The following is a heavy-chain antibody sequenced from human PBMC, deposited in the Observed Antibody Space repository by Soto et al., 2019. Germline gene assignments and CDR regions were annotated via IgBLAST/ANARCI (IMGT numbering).Heavy chain of an antibody. Sequence: GGSLRLSCAASGFNFSSYSMNWVRQAPGSGPEWVSYISSSSNSIYYADSVKGRFTISRDNSKNSLYLQMNSLRAEDTAVYYCTKENPAYDYELDYWGQGTLVTVSS. CDR2: ISSSSNSI. V-gene: IGHV3-48*01. CDR1: GFNFSSYS. CDR3: TKENPAYDYELDY. J-gene: IGHJ4*02. D-gene: IGHD5-12*01.